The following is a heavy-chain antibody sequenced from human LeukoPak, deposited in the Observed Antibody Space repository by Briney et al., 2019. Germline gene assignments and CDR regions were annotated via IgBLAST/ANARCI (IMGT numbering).Heavy chain of an antibody. D-gene: IGHD5-24*01. J-gene: IGHJ4*02. CDR3: ARGDDVRDGYNYLGWSS. Sequence: GGSLRLSCAASGFTFSSYSMNWVRQAPGKGLEWVSYISSSSSTIYYADSVKGRFTISRDNAKDSLYLQMNSLRDEDTAVYYCARGDDVRDGYNYLGWSSWGQGTLVTVSS. CDR2: ISSSSSTI. CDR1: GFTFSSYS. V-gene: IGHV3-48*02.